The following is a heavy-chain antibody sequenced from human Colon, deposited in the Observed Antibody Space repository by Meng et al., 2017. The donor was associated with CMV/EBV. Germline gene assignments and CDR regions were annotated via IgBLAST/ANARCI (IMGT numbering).Heavy chain of an antibody. CDR3: ARDFNSNYFPYYGMDV. CDR1: GFTFSDHY. Sequence: GGSLRLSCATSGFTFSDHYMDWVRQAPGKGLEWVSVIYSGGSTYYADSVKGRFTISRDNAKNSLYLQMNSLRAEDTALYYCARDFNSNYFPYYGMDVWGQGTTVTVSS. D-gene: IGHD4-11*01. J-gene: IGHJ6*02. CDR2: IYSGGST. V-gene: IGHV3-53*01.